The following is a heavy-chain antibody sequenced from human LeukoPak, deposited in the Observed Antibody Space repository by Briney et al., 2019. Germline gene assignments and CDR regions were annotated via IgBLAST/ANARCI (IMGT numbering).Heavy chain of an antibody. CDR1: GFTFSNYG. Sequence: GRSLRLXCAASGFTFSNYGMHWVRQAPGKELESVAVIWYDGSKKHHADSVKGRFTISRDNSKNTLNLQMNSLRVEDTAVYYCAAYYYDRSGYDLRFYWGQGTLVTVSS. J-gene: IGHJ4*02. V-gene: IGHV3-33*01. CDR3: AAYYYDRSGYDLRFY. CDR2: IWYDGSKK. D-gene: IGHD3-22*01.